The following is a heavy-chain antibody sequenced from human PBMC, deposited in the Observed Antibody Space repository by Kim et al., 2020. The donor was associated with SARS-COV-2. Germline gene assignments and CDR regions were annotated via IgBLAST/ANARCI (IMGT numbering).Heavy chain of an antibody. D-gene: IGHD3-22*01. V-gene: IGHV3-21*01. CDR2: ISSSSSYI. J-gene: IGHJ6*02. Sequence: GESLRLSCAASGFTFSSYSMNWVRQAPGKGLEWVSSISSSSSYIYYADSVKGRFTISRDNAKNSLYLQMNSLRAEDTAVYYCARDHYDSSGYYLARYYYYYGMDVWGQGTTVTVSS. CDR1: GFTFSSYS. CDR3: ARDHYDSSGYYLARYYYYYGMDV.